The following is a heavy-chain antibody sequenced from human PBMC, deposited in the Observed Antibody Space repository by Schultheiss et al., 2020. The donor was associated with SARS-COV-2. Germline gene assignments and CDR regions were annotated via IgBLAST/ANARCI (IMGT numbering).Heavy chain of an antibody. CDR1: GGSFSGCH. J-gene: IGHJ3*02. V-gene: IGHV4-34*01. CDR2: INHSGST. D-gene: IGHD3-22*01. Sequence: SETLSLTCAVYGGSFSGCHWNWIRQPPGKGLEWIGEINHSGSTNYNPSLKSRVTISVDTSKNQFSLKLSSVTAADTAVYYCARVPIRRYYDTSGFYFHSLRDAFDIWGQGTTVTVSS. CDR3: ARVPIRRYYDTSGFYFHSLRDAFDI.